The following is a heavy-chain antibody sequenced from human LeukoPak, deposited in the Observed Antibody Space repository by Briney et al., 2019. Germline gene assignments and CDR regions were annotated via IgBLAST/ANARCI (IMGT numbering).Heavy chain of an antibody. CDR2: IYTSGST. D-gene: IGHD6-19*01. CDR3: AKILYSSNIDY. CDR1: GGSISSGSYY. J-gene: IGHJ4*02. Sequence: SETLSLTCTVSGGSISSGSYYWSWIRQPAGKGLEWIGRIYTSGSTNYNPSLKSRVTISVDTSKNQFSLKLSSVTAADTAVYYCAKILYSSNIDYWGQGTLVTVSS. V-gene: IGHV4-61*02.